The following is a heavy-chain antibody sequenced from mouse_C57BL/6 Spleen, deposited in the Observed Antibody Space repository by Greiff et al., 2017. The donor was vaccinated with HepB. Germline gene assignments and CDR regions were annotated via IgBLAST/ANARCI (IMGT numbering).Heavy chain of an antibody. CDR1: GYTFTSYG. V-gene: IGHV1-81*01. CDR3: ASRTVPYAMYY. D-gene: IGHD1-1*01. Sequence: VQLQQSGAELARPGASVKLSCKASGYTFTSYGISWVKQRTGQGLEWIGEIYPRSGNTYYNEKFKGKATLTADKSSSTAYMELRSLTSEDSAVYFCASRTVPYAMYYWGQGTSVTVSS. J-gene: IGHJ4*01. CDR2: IYPRSGNT.